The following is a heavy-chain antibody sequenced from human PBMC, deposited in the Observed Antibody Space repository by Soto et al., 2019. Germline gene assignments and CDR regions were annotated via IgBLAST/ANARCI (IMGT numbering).Heavy chain of an antibody. CDR1: GFTFSSYA. CDR2: ISGSGGST. V-gene: IGHV3-23*01. Sequence: PAGSLRLSCAASGFTFSSYAMSWVRQAPGKGLEWVSAISGSGGSTYYADSVKGRFTISRDNSKNTLYLQMNSLRAEDTAVYYCAKDQDIVVVPAAIGSSGWGLDYWGQGTLVTVSS. D-gene: IGHD2-2*01. CDR3: AKDQDIVVVPAAIGSSGWGLDY. J-gene: IGHJ4*02.